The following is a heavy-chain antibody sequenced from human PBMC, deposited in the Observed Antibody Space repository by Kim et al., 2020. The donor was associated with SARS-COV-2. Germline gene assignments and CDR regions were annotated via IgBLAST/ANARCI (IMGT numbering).Heavy chain of an antibody. V-gene: IGHV3-53*01. J-gene: IGHJ5*02. Sequence: GGSLRLSCAASGFTVSSNYMSWVRQAPGKGLEWVSVIYSGGSTYYADSVKGRFTISRDNSKNTLYLQMNSLRAEDTAMYYCAREGTAAFPGFTWGQGTLDTVSS. CDR1: GFTVSSNY. CDR3: AREGTAAFPGFT. D-gene: IGHD6-13*01. CDR2: IYSGGST.